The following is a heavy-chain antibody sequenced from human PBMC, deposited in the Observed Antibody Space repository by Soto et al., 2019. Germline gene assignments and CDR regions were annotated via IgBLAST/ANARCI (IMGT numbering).Heavy chain of an antibody. CDR3: ARGNGYYPYYYYYMDV. D-gene: IGHD3-3*01. CDR2: IKQDGSEK. V-gene: IGHV3-7*01. CDR1: GFTFSRSW. J-gene: IGHJ6*03. Sequence: EVQLVESGGGLVQPGGSLRLSCAASGFTFSRSWMNWVRQAPGKGLEWVANIKQDGSEKFYVDSVKGRFTIAGDNAKSSLYLQMNSLRAEDTAVYYCARGNGYYPYYYYYMDVWGKGTTVTVSS.